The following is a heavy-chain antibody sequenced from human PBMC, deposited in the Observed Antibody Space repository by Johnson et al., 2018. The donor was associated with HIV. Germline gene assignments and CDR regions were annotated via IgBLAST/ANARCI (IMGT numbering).Heavy chain of an antibody. CDR1: GFTFDDYG. V-gene: IGHV3-20*04. CDR2: INWNCGST. D-gene: IGHD5-18*01. J-gene: IGHJ3*02. Sequence: VQLVESGGGVVRPGGSLRLSCAASGFTFDDYGMSWVRRPPGKGLEWVSGINWNCGSTGYADSVKGRFTISRDNSKKTLCLQMNSLRAEDTAVYYCARDWTSSLLTSMASYAFDIWGQGTMVTVSS. CDR3: ARDWTSSLLTSMASYAFDI.